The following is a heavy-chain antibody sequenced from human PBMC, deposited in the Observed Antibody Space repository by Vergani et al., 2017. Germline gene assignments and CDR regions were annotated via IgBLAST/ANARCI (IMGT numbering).Heavy chain of an antibody. CDR1: GFTFSDYY. CDR3: AKGMIVVVADAFDI. Sequence: QVQLVESGGGLVKPGGSLRLSCAASGFTFSDYYMSWIRQAPGKGREWVSYISSSGSTIYYADSVKGRFTISRDNAKNSLYLQMNSLRAEDTALYYCAKGMIVVVADAFDIWGQGTMVTVSS. J-gene: IGHJ3*02. D-gene: IGHD3-22*01. CDR2: ISSSGSTI. V-gene: IGHV3-11*01.